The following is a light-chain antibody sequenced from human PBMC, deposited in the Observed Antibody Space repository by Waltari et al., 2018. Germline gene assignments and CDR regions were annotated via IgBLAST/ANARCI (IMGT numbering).Light chain of an antibody. Sequence: DIQMTQAPSSRSASVGDRVTITCRASQDITKWLAWYQQQPERAPKSLIFASSVLHSGVPSRFSGSLSGTNFTLTITNLQPEDFATYYCQQYHSFPFSFGPGTRVDI. J-gene: IGKJ3*01. CDR2: ASS. V-gene: IGKV1D-16*01. CDR1: QDITKW. CDR3: QQYHSFPFS.